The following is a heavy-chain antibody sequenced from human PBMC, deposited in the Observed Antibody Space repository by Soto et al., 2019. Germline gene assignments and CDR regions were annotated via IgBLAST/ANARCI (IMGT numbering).Heavy chain of an antibody. CDR2: ISGSGGST. V-gene: IGHV3-23*01. J-gene: IGHJ4*02. CDR1: GFTFSNYV. Sequence: GXSLRLSCAASGFTFSNYVMTWVRQAPVKGLEWVSSISGSGGSTYYADSVKGRFTISRDNSKNALYLQMNSLRAEDTAVYFCAKDFRFYPYWGQGSLGTVSS. CDR3: AKDFRFYPY.